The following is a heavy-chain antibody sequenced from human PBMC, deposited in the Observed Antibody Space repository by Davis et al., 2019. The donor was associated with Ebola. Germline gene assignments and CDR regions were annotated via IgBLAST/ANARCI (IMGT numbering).Heavy chain of an antibody. D-gene: IGHD3-10*01. J-gene: IGHJ3*02. CDR3: ARDRGWDGAAFDI. CDR2: IYSGGST. V-gene: IGHV3-53*04. CDR1: GFTFSSYS. Sequence: GESLKISCAASGFTFSSYSMNWVRQAPGKGLEWVSVIYSGGSTYYADSVKGRFTISRHNSKNTLYLQMNSLRAEDTAVYYCARDRGWDGAAFDIWGQGTMVTVSS.